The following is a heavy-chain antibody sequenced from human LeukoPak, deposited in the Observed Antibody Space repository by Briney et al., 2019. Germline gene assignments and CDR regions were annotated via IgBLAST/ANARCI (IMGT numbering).Heavy chain of an antibody. Sequence: GGSLRLSRATSGFSVRTNYMSWVRQAPGKGLEWVSVIYSSGSTYYPDSVKGRLTITRDDSQNTLDLQMNSLRAEDTAVYYCARITSKVSLGGGWYFDYWGQGTVVTVSS. CDR3: ARITSKVSLGGGWYFDY. CDR2: IYSSGST. D-gene: IGHD6-19*01. CDR1: GFSVRTNY. V-gene: IGHV3-66*01. J-gene: IGHJ4*02.